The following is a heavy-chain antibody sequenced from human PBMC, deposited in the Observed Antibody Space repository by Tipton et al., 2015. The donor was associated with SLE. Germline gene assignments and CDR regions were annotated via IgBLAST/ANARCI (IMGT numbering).Heavy chain of an antibody. V-gene: IGHV4-59*08. D-gene: IGHD6-19*01. CDR3: ARQVAGVDYYYYFMDV. CDR2: IYYSGST. CDR1: GGSISSYY. Sequence: TLSLTCTVSGGSISSYYWSWIRQPPGKGLEWIGYIYYSGSTNYNPSLESRVPISLDTSKNHFSLKLHSLTAADAAVYYCARQVAGVDYYYYFMDVWGNGTTVTVSS. J-gene: IGHJ6*03.